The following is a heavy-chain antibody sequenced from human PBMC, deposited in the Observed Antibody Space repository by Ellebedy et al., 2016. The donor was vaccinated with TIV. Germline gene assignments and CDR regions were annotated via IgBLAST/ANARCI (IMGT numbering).Heavy chain of an antibody. Sequence: PGGSLRLSCAASGFTFSSYAMSWVRQAPGKGLEWVSVIYSGGSTYYADSVKGRFTISRDNSKNTLYLQMNSLRAEDTAVYYCASDYGGYDYWGQGTLVTVSS. CDR3: ASDYGGYDY. CDR2: IYSGGST. V-gene: IGHV3-53*01. CDR1: GFTFSSYA. D-gene: IGHD4-23*01. J-gene: IGHJ4*02.